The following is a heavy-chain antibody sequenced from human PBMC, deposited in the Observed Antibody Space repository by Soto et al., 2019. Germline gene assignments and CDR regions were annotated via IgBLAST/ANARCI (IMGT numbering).Heavy chain of an antibody. Sequence: QMQLVQSGPEVKKPGTSVKVSCKASGFTFTNSAVQWVRQARGQRPEWIGWIVVGSGKTNYAQKFQERVAITRDISTSTASMELSSLRSDDTAVYYCSVGLETWGQGTLVTVSS. CDR1: GFTFTNSA. CDR2: IVVGSGKT. J-gene: IGHJ4*02. CDR3: SVGLET. D-gene: IGHD3-16*01. V-gene: IGHV1-58*01.